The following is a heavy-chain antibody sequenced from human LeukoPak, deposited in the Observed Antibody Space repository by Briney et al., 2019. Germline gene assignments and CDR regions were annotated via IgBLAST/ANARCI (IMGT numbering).Heavy chain of an antibody. D-gene: IGHD4-17*01. CDR2: IHYSGGT. Sequence: PSETLSLTCTVSGGSISSGDYYWSWIRQPPGKGLEWIGYIHYSGGTYYNPPLKSRVTISVDTSKNQFSLKLSSVTAADTAVYYCARGDYESLLIDYWGQGTLVTVSS. CDR1: GGSISSGDYY. J-gene: IGHJ4*02. CDR3: ARGDYESLLIDY. V-gene: IGHV4-30-4*01.